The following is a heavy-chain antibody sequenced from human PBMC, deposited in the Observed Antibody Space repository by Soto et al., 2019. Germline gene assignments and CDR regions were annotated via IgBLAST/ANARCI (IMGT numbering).Heavy chain of an antibody. CDR2: NNVYNGDT. J-gene: IGHJ4*02. V-gene: IGHV1-18*04. D-gene: IGHD3-3*01. Sequence: QVQLVQSGAEVKKPGASMKVSCKASGYTFTSHGISWVRQAPGQEREGMGWNNVYNGDTNYARKFQGRVSMTADASTHTADLELRSLRSDDTAVYSCARDALGGPLLPTIHLDQWGQGTLV. CDR1: GYTFTSHG. CDR3: ARDALGGPLLPTIHLDQ.